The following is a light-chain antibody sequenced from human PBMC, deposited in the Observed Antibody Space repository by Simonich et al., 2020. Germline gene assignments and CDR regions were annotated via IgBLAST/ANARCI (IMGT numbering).Light chain of an antibody. CDR3: QQYNNWPPYT. Sequence: EIVMTQSPATLSVSPGERATLSCRASQSVSSNLDWYQQKPGQAPRLLFYGASTRATGIPARFRGSGSGTEFTLTISSMQSEDFAVYYCQQYNNWPPYTFGQGTKLEIK. J-gene: IGKJ2*01. V-gene: IGKV3-15*01. CDR2: GAS. CDR1: QSVSSN.